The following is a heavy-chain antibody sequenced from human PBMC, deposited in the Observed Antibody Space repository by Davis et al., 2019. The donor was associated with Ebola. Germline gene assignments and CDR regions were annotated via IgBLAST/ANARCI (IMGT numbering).Heavy chain of an antibody. Sequence: GGSLRLSCTVSGLTFSSYGMHWVRQAPGKGLECVAVISYDGNQKYYADSVKGRFTISRDNAKNSLYLQMNSLRAEDTAVYYCARFSRGTIESYWGQGTLVTVSS. CDR3: ARFSRGTIESY. CDR1: GLTFSSYG. CDR2: ISYDGNQK. J-gene: IGHJ4*02. D-gene: IGHD5/OR15-5a*01. V-gene: IGHV3-30*03.